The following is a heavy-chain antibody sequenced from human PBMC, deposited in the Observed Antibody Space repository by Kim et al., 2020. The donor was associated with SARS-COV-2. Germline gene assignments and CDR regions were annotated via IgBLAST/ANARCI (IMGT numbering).Heavy chain of an antibody. CDR1: GCTFSSYS. Sequence: GGSLRLSCAASGCTFSSYSMNWVRQAPGKGLEWVSSISSRSSYIYYAYSVKGRFTISRDNAKNSLYLQINSMRAADTAVYYCERYAPAYDLLTVGMDFWGQGTTVTVSS. V-gene: IGHV3-21*01. CDR2: ISSRSSYI. CDR3: ERYAPAYDLLTVGMDF. J-gene: IGHJ6*02. D-gene: IGHD3-9*01.